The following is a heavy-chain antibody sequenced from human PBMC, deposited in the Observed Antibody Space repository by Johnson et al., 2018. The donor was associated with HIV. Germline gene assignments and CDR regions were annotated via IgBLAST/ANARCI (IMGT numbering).Heavy chain of an antibody. CDR3: ANLGDYSGINGFDI. CDR1: GFTVSSNY. D-gene: IGHD4-23*01. CDR2: IYSGGTT. J-gene: IGHJ3*02. V-gene: IGHV3-66*02. Sequence: VQLVESGGGVIQPGGSLRLSCAASGFTVSSNYMSWVRQAPGKGLEWVSVIYSGGTTYHADSVKGRFTISRDNSKNTLYLQINSLRAEDTAVYYCANLGDYSGINGFDIWGQGTMVTVSS.